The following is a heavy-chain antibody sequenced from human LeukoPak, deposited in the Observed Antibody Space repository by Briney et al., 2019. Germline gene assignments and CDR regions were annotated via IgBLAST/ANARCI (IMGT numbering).Heavy chain of an antibody. CDR2: IIPIFGTA. Sequence: SVKVSCKASGGTFSSYTISWVRQAPRQGLEWMGRIIPIFGTANYAQKFQGRVTITTDESTSTAYMELSSLRSEDTAVYYCARGRSLQHPGYFDYWGQGTLVTVSS. CDR1: GGTFSSYT. CDR3: ARGRSLQHPGYFDY. J-gene: IGHJ4*02. V-gene: IGHV1-69*05. D-gene: IGHD5-24*01.